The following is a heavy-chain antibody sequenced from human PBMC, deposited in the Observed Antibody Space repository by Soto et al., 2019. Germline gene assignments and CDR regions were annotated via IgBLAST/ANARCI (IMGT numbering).Heavy chain of an antibody. CDR1: GGSISSGDYY. J-gene: IGHJ6*02. V-gene: IGHV4-30-4*01. CDR2: IYYSGNT. Sequence: SETLSLTCTISGGSISSGDYYWSWIRQPPGKGLEWIGYIYYSGNTYYNPSLKSRVTISVDTSKNQFSLKLSSVTAADTAVYYCARDLAGSDGDYTGESRTLNYYYGMDVWGQGTTVTVSS. CDR3: ARDLAGSDGDYTGESRTLNYYYGMDV. D-gene: IGHD4-17*01.